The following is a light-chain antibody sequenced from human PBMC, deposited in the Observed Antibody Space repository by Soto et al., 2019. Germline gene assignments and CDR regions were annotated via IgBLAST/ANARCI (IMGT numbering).Light chain of an antibody. CDR3: SSYTSSSTDV. J-gene: IGLJ1*01. CDR1: GSDVGGYDY. V-gene: IGLV2-14*01. Sequence: QSVLTAPSSVSGSPGQLITISCTGTGSDVGGYDYVSWYQHHPRKAPKVMIYEVTNRPSGVSNRFSGSKSGNTASLTISGLLAEDEADYYCSSYTSSSTDVFGTGTKVTVL. CDR2: EVT.